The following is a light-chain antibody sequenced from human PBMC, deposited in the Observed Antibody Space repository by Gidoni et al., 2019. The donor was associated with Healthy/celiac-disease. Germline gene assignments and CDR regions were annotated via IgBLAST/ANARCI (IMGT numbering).Light chain of an antibody. CDR1: QSLSSY. CDR3: QQSYSTPRS. Sequence: DIQMTESPSSLSASVGDRVTITCRARQSLSSYLNWYQQKPGKAPKLLIYAASSLQSGGPSRFSGSGSGTDFTLTISSLQPEDFATYYCQQSYSTPRSFGQGTKLEIK. J-gene: IGKJ2*04. V-gene: IGKV1-39*01. CDR2: AAS.